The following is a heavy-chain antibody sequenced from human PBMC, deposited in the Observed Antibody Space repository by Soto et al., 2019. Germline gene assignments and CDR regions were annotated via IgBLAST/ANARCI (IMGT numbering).Heavy chain of an antibody. CDR2: INHSGRT. D-gene: IGHD6-13*01. V-gene: IGHV4-34*01. J-gene: IGHJ6*02. CDR1: GGFFSGYY. Sequence: SETLSLTCAVYGGFFSGYYWSWIRQPPGKGLAWIGEINHSGRTNYNPSLKSRVTITVETSKNQFSLKLSSVTAADTAVYYCARGRGIAAAGTYGGYYYYGMDVWGQGTTVTVSS. CDR3: ARGRGIAAAGTYGGYYYYGMDV.